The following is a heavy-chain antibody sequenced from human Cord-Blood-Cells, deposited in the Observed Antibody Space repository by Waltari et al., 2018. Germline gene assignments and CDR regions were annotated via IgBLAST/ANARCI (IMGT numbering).Heavy chain of an antibody. CDR2: IYSGGST. CDR1: GFTVSSNS. V-gene: IGHV3-53*04. Sequence: EVQLVESGGGLVQPGGSLRLSCAASGFTVSSNSMSWVRQAPGKGLEWVSVIYSGGSTYYADSVKGRFTISRHNSKNTLYLQMNSLRAEDTAVYYCASSSYWYFDLWGRGTLVTVSS. J-gene: IGHJ2*01. CDR3: ASSSYWYFDL.